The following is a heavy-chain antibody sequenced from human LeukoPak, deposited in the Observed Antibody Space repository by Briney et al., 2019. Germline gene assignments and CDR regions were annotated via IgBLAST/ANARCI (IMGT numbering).Heavy chain of an antibody. D-gene: IGHD3-9*01. Sequence: PGGSLRLSCAASGFTFSSYAMSWVRQVPGKGLEWVSAISGSGGSTYYADSVKGRFTISRDNSKNTLYLQMNSLRAEDTAVYYCAKAYYDILTGYYLWGQGTLVTVSS. CDR1: GFTFSSYA. CDR2: ISGSGGST. CDR3: AKAYYDILTGYYL. V-gene: IGHV3-23*01. J-gene: IGHJ4*02.